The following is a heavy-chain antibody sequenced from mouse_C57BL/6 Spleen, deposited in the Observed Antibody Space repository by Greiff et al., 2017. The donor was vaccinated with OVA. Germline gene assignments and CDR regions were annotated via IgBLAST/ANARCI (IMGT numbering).Heavy chain of an antibody. D-gene: IGHD3-2*02. CDR1: GYTFTSYW. CDR3: ARPGSSGYDYFDY. V-gene: IGHV1-52*01. CDR2: IDPSDSET. Sequence: VQLQQPGAELVRPGSSVKLSCKASGYTFTSYWMHWVKQRPIQGLEWIGNIDPSDSETHYNQKFKDKATLTVDKSSSTAYMQLSSLTSEDSAVYYCARPGSSGYDYFDYWGQGTTLTVSS. J-gene: IGHJ2*01.